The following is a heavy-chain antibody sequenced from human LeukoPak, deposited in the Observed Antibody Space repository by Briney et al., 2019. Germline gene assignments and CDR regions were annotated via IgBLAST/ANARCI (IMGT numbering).Heavy chain of an antibody. D-gene: IGHD5-12*01. CDR3: ARQDSGYGSFDY. Sequence: SETRSLTCTVSGGSISSYYWSWIRQPPGKGLEWIGYIYYSGSTNYNPSLKSRVTISVDTSKNQFSLKLSSVTAADTAVYYCARQDSGYGSFDYWGQGTLVTVSS. J-gene: IGHJ4*02. CDR2: IYYSGST. V-gene: IGHV4-59*08. CDR1: GGSISSYY.